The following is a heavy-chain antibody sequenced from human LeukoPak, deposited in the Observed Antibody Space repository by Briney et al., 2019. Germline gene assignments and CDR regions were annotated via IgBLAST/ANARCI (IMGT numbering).Heavy chain of an antibody. CDR1: GGTLSSYA. CDR2: IIPIFGTA. CDR3: ARDAYCSSTSCYNYY. D-gene: IGHD2-2*02. Sequence: ASVKVSCKASGGTLSSYAISWVRQAPGQGLEWMGGIIPIFGTANYAQKFQGRVTITADESTSTAYMELSSLRSEDTAVYYCARDAYCSSTSCYNYYWGQGTLVTVSS. J-gene: IGHJ4*02. V-gene: IGHV1-69*13.